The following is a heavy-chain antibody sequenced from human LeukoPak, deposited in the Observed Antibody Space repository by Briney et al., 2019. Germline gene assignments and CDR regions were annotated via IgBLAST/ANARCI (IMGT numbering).Heavy chain of an antibody. CDR3: ARDDSYGLDY. J-gene: IGHJ4*02. CDR2: ISSSGSTI. CDR1: GFTFSNYE. D-gene: IGHD5-18*01. V-gene: IGHV3-48*03. Sequence: GGSLRLSCAASGFTFSNYEMNWVRQAPGKGLEWVSYISSSGSTICYADSVKGRFTISRDNAKNSLYLQMNSLRAEDTAVYYCARDDSYGLDYWGQGTRVTVSS.